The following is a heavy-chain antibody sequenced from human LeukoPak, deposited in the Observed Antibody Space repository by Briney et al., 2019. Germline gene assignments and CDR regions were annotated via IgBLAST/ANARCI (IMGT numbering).Heavy chain of an antibody. CDR1: GGSISSGSYY. V-gene: IGHV4-61*02. J-gene: IGHJ5*02. CDR2: IYTSGST. Sequence: PSETLSLTCTVSGGSISSGSYYWSWIRQPAGKGLEWIGRIYTSGSTNYNPSLKSQVTISVDTSKNQFSLKLSSVTAADTAVYYCARENRDGYNAWGQGTLVTVSS. CDR3: ARENRDGYNA. D-gene: IGHD5-24*01.